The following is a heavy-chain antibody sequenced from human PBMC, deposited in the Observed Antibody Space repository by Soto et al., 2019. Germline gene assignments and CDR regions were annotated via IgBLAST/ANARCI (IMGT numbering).Heavy chain of an antibody. CDR2: IHHSGRT. J-gene: IGHJ4*02. Sequence: QVQLRESGPGLVKPSETLSLTCTVSGGSISSYYWSWIRQSPGQGLERSGYIHHSGRTNSSPSLKSRVTISADTSKNQVSLSLRSATAADTAVYYCARDTDLDYWGQGILVTVSS. V-gene: IGHV4-59*01. CDR3: ARDTDLDY. CDR1: GGSISSYY.